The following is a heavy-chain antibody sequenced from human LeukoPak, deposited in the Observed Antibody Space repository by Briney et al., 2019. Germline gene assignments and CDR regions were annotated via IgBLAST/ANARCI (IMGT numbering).Heavy chain of an antibody. J-gene: IGHJ4*02. CDR3: ARDLCSTTSCLDY. CDR1: GFTFSRSA. CDR2: IGHDGSNK. V-gene: IGHV3-30*02. D-gene: IGHD2-2*01. Sequence: GGSLRLSCATSGFTFSRSAMHWVRQAPGKGLEWVAFIGHDGSNKNYADSVQGRFTISRDNSKNTLYLQMNSLRAEDTAVYHCARDLCSTTSCLDYWGQGTLVTVSS.